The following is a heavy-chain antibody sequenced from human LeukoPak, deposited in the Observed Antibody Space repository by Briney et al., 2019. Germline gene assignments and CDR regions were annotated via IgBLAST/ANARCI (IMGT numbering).Heavy chain of an antibody. CDR2: MNPNSGNT. V-gene: IGHV1-8*03. Sequence: ASVNVSCKASGYTFTSYDINWVRQATGQGLEWMGWMNPNSGNTGYAQKFQGRVTITRNTSISTAYMELSSLRSEDTAVYYCARPGDQTGSFDYWGQGTLVTVSS. CDR3: ARPGDQTGSFDY. J-gene: IGHJ4*02. D-gene: IGHD1-1*01. CDR1: GYTFTSYD.